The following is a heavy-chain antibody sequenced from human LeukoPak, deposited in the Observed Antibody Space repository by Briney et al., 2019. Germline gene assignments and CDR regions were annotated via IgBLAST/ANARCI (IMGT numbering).Heavy chain of an antibody. J-gene: IGHJ4*02. CDR3: ARQWGSGYLYYFDY. V-gene: IGHV4-59*08. CDR2: IYYSGST. CDR1: GGSISSYH. Sequence: PSETLSLTCTVSGGSISSYHWSWIRQPPGKGLEWIGYIYYSGSTNYNPSLKSRVTISVDTSKNQFSLKLNSVTAADTAVYYCARQWGSGYLYYFDYWGQGTLVTVSS. D-gene: IGHD5-12*01.